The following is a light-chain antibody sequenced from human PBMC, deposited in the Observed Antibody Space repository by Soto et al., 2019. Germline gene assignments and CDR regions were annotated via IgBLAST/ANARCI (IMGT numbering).Light chain of an antibody. V-gene: IGLV1-40*01. CDR3: QSYDSSLSAL. CDR1: SSKIGAGYD. J-gene: IGLJ3*02. Sequence: QSVLTQPPSVSGAPGPRVTISCTGSSSKIGAGYDVHWYQQLPGTAPKLLIYGNSNRPSGVPDRFSGSKSGTSASLAITGLQAEDEADYYCQSYDSSLSALFGVGTKLTVL. CDR2: GNS.